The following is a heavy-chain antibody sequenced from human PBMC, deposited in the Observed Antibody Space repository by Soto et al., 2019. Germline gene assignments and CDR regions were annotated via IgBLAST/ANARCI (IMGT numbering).Heavy chain of an antibody. Sequence: SETLSLTCAVYGGSFSGYYWSWIRQPPGKGLEWIGEINHSGSTNYNPSLKSRVTISVDTSKNQFSLKLSSVTAADTALYYCARADHPRAYSYGCFDYWGHGTLVTVSS. J-gene: IGHJ4*01. CDR3: ARADHPRAYSYGCFDY. V-gene: IGHV4-34*01. CDR1: GGSFSGYY. CDR2: INHSGST. D-gene: IGHD5-18*01.